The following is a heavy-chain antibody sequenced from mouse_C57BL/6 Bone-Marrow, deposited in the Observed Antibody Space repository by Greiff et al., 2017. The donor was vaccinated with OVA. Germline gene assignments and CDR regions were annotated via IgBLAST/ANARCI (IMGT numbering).Heavy chain of an antibody. CDR2: IYPGSGNT. D-gene: IGHD1-1*01. Sequence: QVQLQQSGPELVKPGASVKISCKASGYSFTSYYIHWVKQRPGQGLEWIGWIYPGSGNTKYNEKFKGKATLTADTSSSTAYMQLSSLTSEDSAVYYCARLEHYYGSSPWYFDVWGTGTTVTVSS. CDR1: GYSFTSYY. CDR3: ARLEHYYGSSPWYFDV. V-gene: IGHV1-66*01. J-gene: IGHJ1*03.